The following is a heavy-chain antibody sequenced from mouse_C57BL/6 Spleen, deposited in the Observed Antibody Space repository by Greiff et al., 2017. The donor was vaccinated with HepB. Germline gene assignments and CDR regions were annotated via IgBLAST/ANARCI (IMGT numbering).Heavy chain of an antibody. D-gene: IGHD1-1*01. CDR1: GYTFTDYE. J-gene: IGHJ3*01. Sequence: VQLQESGAELVRPGASVTLSCKASGYTFTDYEMHWVKQTPVHGLEWIGAIDPETGGTAYNQKFTGKALLTADKSSSTAYMELRSLTSEDSAVYSCTRWARIATEAWFAYWGQGTLVTVSA. V-gene: IGHV1-15*01. CDR2: IDPETGGT. CDR3: TRWARIATEAWFAY.